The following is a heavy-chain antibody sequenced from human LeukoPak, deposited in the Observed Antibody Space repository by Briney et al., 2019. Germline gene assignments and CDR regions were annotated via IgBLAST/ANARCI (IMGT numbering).Heavy chain of an antibody. CDR2: IYYSGST. CDR1: GGSITSSSYY. V-gene: IGHV4-39*07. J-gene: IGHJ4*02. Sequence: PSETLSLTCTVSGGSITSSSYYWGWIRQPPGKGLEWIGSIYYSGSTSYYPSLKSRVTISVDTSKNQFSLKLSSVTAADTAVYYCAREPGHSSGYYSPNPYFDYWGQGTLVTVSS. CDR3: AREPGHSSGYYSPNPYFDY. D-gene: IGHD3-22*01.